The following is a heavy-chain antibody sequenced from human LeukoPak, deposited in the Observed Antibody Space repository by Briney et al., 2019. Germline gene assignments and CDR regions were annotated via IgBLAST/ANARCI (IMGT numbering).Heavy chain of an antibody. CDR2: INHSGST. CDR3: ARGGYYGSGNDFRFDP. Sequence: SETLSLTCAVYGGSFSGYYWSWIRQPPGKWLEWIGEINHSGSTNYNPSLKSRVTISVDTSKNQFSLKLSSVTAADTAVYYCARGGYYGSGNDFRFDPWGQGTLVTVSS. J-gene: IGHJ5*02. V-gene: IGHV4-34*01. CDR1: GGSFSGYY. D-gene: IGHD3-10*01.